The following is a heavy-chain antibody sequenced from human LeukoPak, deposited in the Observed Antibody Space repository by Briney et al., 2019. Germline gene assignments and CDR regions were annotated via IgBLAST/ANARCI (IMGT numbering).Heavy chain of an antibody. D-gene: IGHD3-3*01. J-gene: IGHJ4*02. V-gene: IGHV3-33*01. CDR2: IWYDGSNK. CDR3: ARDRSYDFWSGYSTPDY. CDR1: GFTFSSYG. Sequence: PGGSLRLSCAASGFTFSSYGMHLVRQAPGKGLEWVAVIWYDGSNKYYADSVKGRFTISRDNSKNTLDLQMNSLRAEDTAVYYCARDRSYDFWSGYSTPDYWGQGTLVTVSS.